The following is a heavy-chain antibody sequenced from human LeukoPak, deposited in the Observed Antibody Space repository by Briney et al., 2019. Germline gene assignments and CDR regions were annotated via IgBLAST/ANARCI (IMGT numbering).Heavy chain of an antibody. CDR3: AKLYYYDSSGYYYGFDY. CDR1: GFTFSSYG. Sequence: PGGSLRLSCAASGFTFSSYGMHWVRQAPGKVLEWVAFIRYDGSNKYYADSVKGRFTISRDNSKNTLYLQMNSLRAEDTAVYYCAKLYYYDSSGYYYGFDYWGQGTLVTVSS. J-gene: IGHJ4*02. D-gene: IGHD3-22*01. V-gene: IGHV3-30*02. CDR2: IRYDGSNK.